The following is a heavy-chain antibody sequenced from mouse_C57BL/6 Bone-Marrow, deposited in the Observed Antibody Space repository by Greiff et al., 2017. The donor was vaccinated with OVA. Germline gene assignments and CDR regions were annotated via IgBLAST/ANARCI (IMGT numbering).Heavy chain of an antibody. CDR1: GYTFTSYG. J-gene: IGHJ3*01. D-gene: IGHD2-4*01. CDR3: ARLLIYYDYDAWFAY. CDR2: IYPRSGNT. Sequence: QVQLQQSGAELARPGASVKLSCKASGYTFTSYGISWVKQRTGQGLEWIGEIYPRSGNTYYNEKFKGKATLTADKSSSTAYMEPRSLTSEDSAVYFCARLLIYYDYDAWFAYWGQGTLVTVSA. V-gene: IGHV1-81*01.